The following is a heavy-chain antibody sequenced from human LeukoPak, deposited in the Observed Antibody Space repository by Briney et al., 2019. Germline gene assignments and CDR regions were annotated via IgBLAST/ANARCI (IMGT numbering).Heavy chain of an antibody. CDR3: ARGAVAPDT. D-gene: IGHD2-21*01. J-gene: IGHJ4*02. CDR1: GFTFSISR. CDR2: LNSDGRNT. Sequence: GGSLRLSCVVCGFTFSISRVHCVRGVPGEAGVWVSRLNSDGRNTPYADSVEGRFTLFSDNAKDTLYLQMNCLRDDDTGLYYCARGAVAPDTWGQGTLVIVSS. V-gene: IGHV3-74*03.